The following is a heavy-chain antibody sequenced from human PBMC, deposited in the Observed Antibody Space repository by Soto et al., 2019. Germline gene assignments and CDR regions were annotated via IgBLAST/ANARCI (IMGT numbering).Heavy chain of an antibody. J-gene: IGHJ3*02. CDR2: VNWNGANI. V-gene: IGHV3-9*01. CDR1: GFTFDDYA. CDR3: VKDTGIEAACHI. D-gene: IGHD3-10*01. Sequence: EVQLVESGGGLVQPGRSLRLSCVASGFTFDDYAMHWFRQAPGKCLEWFSGVNWNGANIGYADSVTGRFPISRDNAKKSVYLQMDSLRPEDTAFDYCVKDTGIEAACHIWGQGTMVTVSS.